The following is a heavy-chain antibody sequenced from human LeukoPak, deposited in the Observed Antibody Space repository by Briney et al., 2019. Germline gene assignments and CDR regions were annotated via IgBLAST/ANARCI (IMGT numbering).Heavy chain of an antibody. CDR3: VRAEGGGYARY. J-gene: IGHJ4*02. CDR2: MYNSGST. Sequence: SETLSLTCTVSGASISNYYWSWIGQPAGKGLEWIGRMYNSGSTIYNPSLQSRVTMSLDTSSNHFSLNLISVTAADTAVYYCVRAEGGGYARYWGQGTLVTVSS. V-gene: IGHV4-4*07. D-gene: IGHD5-12*01. CDR1: GASISNYY.